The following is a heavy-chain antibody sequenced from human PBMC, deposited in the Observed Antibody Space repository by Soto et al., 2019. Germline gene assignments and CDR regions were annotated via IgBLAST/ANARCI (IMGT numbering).Heavy chain of an antibody. J-gene: IGHJ3*02. D-gene: IGHD2-2*01. CDR1: GFTFSDYY. CDR2: ISSTSSTI. CDR3: ASKQLLLGDGFDI. Sequence: GGCMRLSCAASGFTFSDYYMSWIRQAPGKGLEWVSYISSTSSTIYYADSVKGRFTISRDNAKNSLYLQMNSLRAEDTAVYCCASKQLLLGDGFDIWGQGTMVTVS. V-gene: IGHV3-11*01.